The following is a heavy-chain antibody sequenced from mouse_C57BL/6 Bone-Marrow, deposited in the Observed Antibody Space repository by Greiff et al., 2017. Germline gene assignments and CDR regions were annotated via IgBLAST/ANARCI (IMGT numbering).Heavy chain of an antibody. Sequence: DVMLVESGGGLVKPGGSLKLSCAASGFTFSSYAMSWVRQTPEKRLEWVATISDGGSYTYYPANVKGRFTISRDNAKNNLYLQMSHLKSEDTATYYYSRAYYGSSWGAYWGQGTLVTVSA. D-gene: IGHD1-1*01. CDR2: ISDGGSYT. V-gene: IGHV5-4*03. CDR1: GFTFSSYA. J-gene: IGHJ3*01. CDR3: SRAYYGSSWGAY.